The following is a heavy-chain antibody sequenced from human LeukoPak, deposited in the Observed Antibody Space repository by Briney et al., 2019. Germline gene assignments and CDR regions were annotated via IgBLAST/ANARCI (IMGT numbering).Heavy chain of an antibody. Sequence: GGSLRLSCTASGFTFSPYAMNWVRQAPGKGLEWVSSISSSSSYIYYADSVKGRFTISRDNAKNSLYLQMNSLRAEDTAVYYCARAGRGEYGMDVWGQGTTVTVSS. CDR2: ISSSSSYI. V-gene: IGHV3-21*01. CDR1: GFTFSPYA. J-gene: IGHJ6*02. CDR3: ARAGRGEYGMDV.